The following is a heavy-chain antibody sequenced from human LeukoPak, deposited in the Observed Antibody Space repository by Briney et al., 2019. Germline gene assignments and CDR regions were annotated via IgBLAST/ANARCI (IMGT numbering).Heavy chain of an antibody. CDR3: ARRRGWYPVDY. D-gene: IGHD6-19*01. CDR2: IYYTGST. Sequence: SETLSLTCTVSGGSISSSSYYWGWIRQPPGKGLEWIGTIYYTGSTYYNPSLKSRVTISVDTSKNQCSLKVTSVTAADTAVYYCARRRGWYPVDYWGQGTLVTVSS. CDR1: GGSISSSSYY. J-gene: IGHJ4*02. V-gene: IGHV4-39*01.